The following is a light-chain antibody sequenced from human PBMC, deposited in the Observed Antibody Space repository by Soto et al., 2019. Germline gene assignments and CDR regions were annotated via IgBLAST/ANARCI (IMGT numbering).Light chain of an antibody. Sequence: EIVMTQSPATLSVSPGERATLSCRASQSVSNNLAWYQKKPGQAPRLLIYGASTRATGIPARLSGSGSGTEFTLTISSLQSEDFAFYYCQQYNNWWTVGQGTRVDIK. V-gene: IGKV3-15*01. CDR2: GAS. CDR3: QQYNNWWT. J-gene: IGKJ1*01. CDR1: QSVSNN.